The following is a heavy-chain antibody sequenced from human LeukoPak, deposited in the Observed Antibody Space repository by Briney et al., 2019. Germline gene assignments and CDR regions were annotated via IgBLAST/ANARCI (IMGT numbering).Heavy chain of an antibody. Sequence: GGSLRLSCAASGFTFSSYGMHWVRQAPGKGLEWVAFIRYDGSNKYYADSVKGRFTISRDNSKNTLYLQMNSLRAEDTAVYYCAKGVVAAAKTYYFDYWGQGTLVTVSS. J-gene: IGHJ4*02. CDR1: GFTFSSYG. CDR3: AKGVVAAAKTYYFDY. D-gene: IGHD2-15*01. V-gene: IGHV3-30*02. CDR2: IRYDGSNK.